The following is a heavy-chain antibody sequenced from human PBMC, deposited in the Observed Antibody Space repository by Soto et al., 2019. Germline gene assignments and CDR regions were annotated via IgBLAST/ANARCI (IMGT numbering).Heavy chain of an antibody. D-gene: IGHD3-10*01. Sequence: GGSLRLSCVASGFTFRTYSMSWVRQAPGKGLEWVSGFRAGGDDGTTYYADSVKGRFTISRDNSKNTLFLQMNSLRAEATAIYYCAKKVNSGSGSQYFDYFGQGTLVTVSS. CDR2: FRAGGDDGTT. CDR1: GFTFRTYS. J-gene: IGHJ4*02. CDR3: AKKVNSGSGSQYFDY. V-gene: IGHV3-23*01.